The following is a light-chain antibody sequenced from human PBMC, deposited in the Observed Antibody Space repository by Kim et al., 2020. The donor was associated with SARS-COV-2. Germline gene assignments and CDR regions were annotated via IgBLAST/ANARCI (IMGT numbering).Light chain of an antibody. CDR1: SLRRNY. J-gene: IGLJ1*01. Sequence: GQTVRITCQGDSLRRNYASGYQQKPGQGPVLVLYDKNSRPSGIPDRISGSSSGDTASLTISGAQAADEADYYCNSRDRDSTGNLYVFGSGTKVTVL. CDR3: NSRDRDSTGNLYV. CDR2: DKN. V-gene: IGLV3-19*01.